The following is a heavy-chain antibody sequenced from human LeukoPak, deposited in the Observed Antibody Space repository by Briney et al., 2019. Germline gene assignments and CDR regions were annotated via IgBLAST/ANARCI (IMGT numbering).Heavy chain of an antibody. CDR3: ARGAYYYDSSGYWSWFDP. CDR1: GGTFSSYA. Sequence: ASVKVSCKASGGTFSSYAISWVRQAPGQGLEWMGGIIPIFGTANYAQKFQGRVTITADESTSTAYMELSSLRSEDTAVYYCARGAYYYDSSGYWSWFDPWGQGTLVTVSS. D-gene: IGHD3-22*01. J-gene: IGHJ5*02. V-gene: IGHV1-69*13. CDR2: IIPIFGTA.